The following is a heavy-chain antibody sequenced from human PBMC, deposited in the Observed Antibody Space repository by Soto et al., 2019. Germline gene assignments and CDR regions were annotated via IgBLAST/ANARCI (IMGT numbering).Heavy chain of an antibody. V-gene: IGHV4-31*03. CDR2: TYNSGST. CDR1: GGSITSSGYY. D-gene: IGHD3-16*01. Sequence: QVQLQESGPGLVKPSQTLSLTCTVSGGSITSSGYYWSWIRQHPGEGLEWIGFTYNSGSTSYNPSLKRRVTITVDTSSNQFSLNLKSVTDADAAVYSWARVGGRKKVDYWGQGTLVTVSP. J-gene: IGHJ4*02. CDR3: ARVGGRKKVDY.